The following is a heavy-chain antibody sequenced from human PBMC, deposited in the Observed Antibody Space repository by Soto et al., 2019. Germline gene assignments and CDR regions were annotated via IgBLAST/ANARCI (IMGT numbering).Heavy chain of an antibody. D-gene: IGHD6-6*01. CDR1: GFTFSIYW. V-gene: IGHV3-7*03. CDR2: IKQDGSEK. J-gene: IGHJ4*02. CDR3: AREAARQDFDY. Sequence: HPEGSLRLSCAASGFTFSIYWMSWVRQAPGKGLEWVANIKQDGSEKYYVDSVKGRFTISRDDAKNSLYLQMNSLRAEDTAVYYCAREAARQDFDYWGQGTLVTVSP.